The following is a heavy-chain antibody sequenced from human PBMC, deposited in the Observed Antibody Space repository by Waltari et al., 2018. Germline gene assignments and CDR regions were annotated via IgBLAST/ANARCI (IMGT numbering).Heavy chain of an antibody. Sequence: QVQLQQWGAGLLKPSETLSLTCAVYGGSFGGYYWSWIRQPPGKGLEWIGEINHSGSTNYNPSLKSRVTISVDTSKNQFSLKLSSVTAADTAVYYCARARRKGAPGNYYYMDVWGKGTTVTISS. CDR2: INHSGST. V-gene: IGHV4-34*01. CDR1: GGSFGGYY. D-gene: IGHD1-26*01. CDR3: ARARRKGAPGNYYYMDV. J-gene: IGHJ6*03.